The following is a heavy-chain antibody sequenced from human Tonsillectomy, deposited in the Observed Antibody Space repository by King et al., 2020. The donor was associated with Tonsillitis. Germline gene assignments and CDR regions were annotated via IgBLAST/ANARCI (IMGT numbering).Heavy chain of an antibody. Sequence: QLVQSGGGLVQPGGSLRLSCAASGFTVSSNCISWVRQAPGKGLEWVSIIYNGGSTYYADSVKGRFTISRHNSKNRVYLQMNSLRAEDTAIYYCARTPHISPYCGMDVWGQGTTVTVSS. CDR1: GFTVSSNC. D-gene: IGHD2-21*01. V-gene: IGHV3-53*04. CDR2: IYNGGST. CDR3: ARTPHISPYCGMDV. J-gene: IGHJ6*02.